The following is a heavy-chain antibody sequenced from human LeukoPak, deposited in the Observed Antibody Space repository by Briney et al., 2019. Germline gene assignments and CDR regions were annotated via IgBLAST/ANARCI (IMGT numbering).Heavy chain of an antibody. Sequence: GGSLRFSCAAYGFTFSSYSIHLVRQAPGKGLEWVTFIQYDGSNKYADSVKGRFTISRDNSKNVLYLQMNSLRAEDTALYYCAKSSSRLDTSSFEYWGQGTLVTVSS. CDR3: AKSSSRLDTSSFEY. J-gene: IGHJ4*02. CDR1: GFTFSSYS. D-gene: IGHD5-18*01. V-gene: IGHV3-30*02. CDR2: IQYDGSNK.